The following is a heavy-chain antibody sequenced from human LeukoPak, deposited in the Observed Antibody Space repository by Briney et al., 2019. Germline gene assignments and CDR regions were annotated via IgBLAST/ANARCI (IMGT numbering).Heavy chain of an antibody. CDR2: IYHSGST. V-gene: IGHV4-30-2*01. D-gene: IGHD2-15*01. Sequence: SETLSLTCAVSGGSISSGGYSWSWIRQPPGKGLEWIGYIYHSGSTYYNPSLKSRVTISVDRSKNQFSLKLSSVTAADTAVYYCARDCSGGSCYGAFDIWGQGTMVTVSS. CDR3: ARDCSGGSCYGAFDI. J-gene: IGHJ3*02. CDR1: GGSISSGGYS.